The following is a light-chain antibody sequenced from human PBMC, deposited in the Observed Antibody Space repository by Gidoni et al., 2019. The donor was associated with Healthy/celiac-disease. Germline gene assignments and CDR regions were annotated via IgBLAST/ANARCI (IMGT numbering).Light chain of an antibody. CDR1: HSISSW. Sequence: DIQLPQSPSPLSASVGDRVTSTCGASHSISSWLAWYQQKPGTAPKLLIYKASSLESGVPSRFSGSESGTEFTRTISSLQPDDFATYYCQQYNSYSPITFGQGTRLEIK. J-gene: IGKJ5*01. V-gene: IGKV1-5*03. CDR2: KAS. CDR3: QQYNSYSPIT.